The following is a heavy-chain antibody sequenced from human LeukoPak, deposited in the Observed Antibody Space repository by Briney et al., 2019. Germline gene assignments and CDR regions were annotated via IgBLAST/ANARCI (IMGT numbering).Heavy chain of an antibody. D-gene: IGHD3-10*01. J-gene: IGHJ6*03. CDR1: GFSFSSYW. V-gene: IGHV3-74*01. CDR3: AKDRRVKGVIIHMDV. Sequence: PGGSLRLSCAASGFSFSSYWMHWVRQAPGKGLVWVSRISSDGSIINYADSVKGRFTISRDNAKNTLYLQMNSLRAEDTAVYYCAKDRRVKGVIIHMDVWGKGTTVTVSS. CDR2: ISSDGSII.